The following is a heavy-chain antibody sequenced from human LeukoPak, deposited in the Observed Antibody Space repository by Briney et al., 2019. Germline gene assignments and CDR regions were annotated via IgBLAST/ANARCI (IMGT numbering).Heavy chain of an antibody. CDR1: GGSFSGYY. CDR3: ARFPGIAVAGIGKYYFDY. V-gene: IGHV4-34*01. Sequence: PSETLSLTCAVYGGSFSGYYWSWIRQPPGKGLEWIGEINHSGSTNYNPSLKSRVTISVDTSKNQFSLKLSSVTAADTAVYYCARFPGIAVAGIGKYYFDYWGQGTLVTVSS. D-gene: IGHD6-19*01. J-gene: IGHJ4*02. CDR2: INHSGST.